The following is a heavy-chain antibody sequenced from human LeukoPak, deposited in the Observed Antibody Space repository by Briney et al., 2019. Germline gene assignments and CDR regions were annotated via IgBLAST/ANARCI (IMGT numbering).Heavy chain of an antibody. CDR3: AREGSSGYDEYYFDY. J-gene: IGHJ4*02. D-gene: IGHD3-22*01. CDR1: GFNFNDYY. CDR2: IKQDGSEK. V-gene: IGHV3-7*01. Sequence: GGSLRLSCTASGFNFNDYYMSWIRQAPGKGLEWVANIKQDGSEKYYVDSVKGRFTISRDNAKNSLYLQMNSLRAEDTAVYYCAREGSSGYDEYYFDYWGQGTLVTVSS.